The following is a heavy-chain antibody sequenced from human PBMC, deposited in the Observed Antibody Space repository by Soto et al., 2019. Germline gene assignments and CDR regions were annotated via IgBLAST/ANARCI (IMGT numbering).Heavy chain of an antibody. Sequence: QVHLVQSGAEVKKPGASVKVSCKASGYTFTSYGITWVRQAPGQGLEWMGWISAHNGNTDYAQKLQGRVIVTRDTSTSTAYMGLRSLISDDTAVYYWARGRYGDYWGQGALVTVSS. V-gene: IGHV1-18*01. CDR3: ARGRYGDY. CDR1: GYTFTSYG. CDR2: ISAHNGNT. J-gene: IGHJ4*02. D-gene: IGHD1-1*01.